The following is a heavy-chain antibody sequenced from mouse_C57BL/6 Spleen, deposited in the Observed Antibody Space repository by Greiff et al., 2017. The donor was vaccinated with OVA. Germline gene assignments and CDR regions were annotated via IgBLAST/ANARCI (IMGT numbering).Heavy chain of an antibody. CDR3: AFGYYFDY. CDR2: IYPGGGYT. V-gene: IGHV1-63*01. J-gene: IGHJ2*01. Sequence: VKLMESGAELVRPGTSVKMSCKASGYTFTNYWIGWAKQRPGHGLEWIGDIYPGGGYTNYNEKFKGKATLTADKSSSTAYMQFSSLTSEDSAIYYCAFGYYFDYWGQGTTLTVSS. CDR1: GYTFTNYW.